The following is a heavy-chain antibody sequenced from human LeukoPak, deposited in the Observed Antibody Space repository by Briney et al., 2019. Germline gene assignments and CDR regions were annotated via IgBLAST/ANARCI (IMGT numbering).Heavy chain of an antibody. D-gene: IGHD1-26*01. Sequence: GGSLRLSCAASGFTFDDYAMHWVRQAPGKGLEWVSLISADGGSTFYADSVKDRFTISRDNSKNSLYLQMNSLRAEDTALYYCAKDFSPSSSGSQDYWGQGTLVPVSS. CDR3: AKDFSPSSSGSQDY. CDR2: ISADGGST. V-gene: IGHV3-43*02. J-gene: IGHJ4*02. CDR1: GFTFDDYA.